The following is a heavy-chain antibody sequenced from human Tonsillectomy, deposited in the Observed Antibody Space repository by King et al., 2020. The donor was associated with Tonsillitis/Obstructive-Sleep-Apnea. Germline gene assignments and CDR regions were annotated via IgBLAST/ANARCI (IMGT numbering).Heavy chain of an antibody. V-gene: IGHV5-51*01. D-gene: IGHD4-17*01. CDR2: IYPGDSDT. Sequence: EVQLVESGAEVKKPGESLKISCKGSGYSFTSYWIGWVRQMHGKGLERMGIIYPGDSDTRYSPSFQGQVTISADKSISTAYLQWSSLKSADTAMYYCATSYRYGDPSLLDFWGQGTLVTVSS. CDR3: ATSYRYGDPSLLDF. J-gene: IGHJ4*02. CDR1: GYSFTSYW.